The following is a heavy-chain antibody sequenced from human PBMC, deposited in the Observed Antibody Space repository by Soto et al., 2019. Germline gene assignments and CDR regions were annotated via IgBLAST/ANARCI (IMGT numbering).Heavy chain of an antibody. D-gene: IGHD4-4*01. V-gene: IGHV3-43*01. CDR3: AKDISVSERYYGMDV. Sequence: GGSLRLSCAASGFTFDDYTMHWVRQAPGKGLEWVSLISWDGGSTYYADSVKGRFTISRDNSKNSLYLQMNSLRTEDTALYYCAKDISVSERYYGMDVWGQGTTVTAP. J-gene: IGHJ6*02. CDR1: GFTFDDYT. CDR2: ISWDGGST.